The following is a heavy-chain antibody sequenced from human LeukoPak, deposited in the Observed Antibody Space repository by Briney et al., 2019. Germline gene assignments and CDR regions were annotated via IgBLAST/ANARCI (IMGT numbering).Heavy chain of an antibody. CDR3: ARDGPIQLWLRWFVY. J-gene: IGHJ4*02. CDR1: GFTFSSYA. CDR2: ISYDGSNK. Sequence: GGSLRLSCAASGFTFSSYAMHWVRQAPGKGLEWVAVISYDGSNKYYVDSVKGRFTISRDNSKNTLYLQMDSLRAEDTAVYYCARDGPIQLWLRWFVYWGQGTLVTVSS. V-gene: IGHV3-30-3*01. D-gene: IGHD5-18*01.